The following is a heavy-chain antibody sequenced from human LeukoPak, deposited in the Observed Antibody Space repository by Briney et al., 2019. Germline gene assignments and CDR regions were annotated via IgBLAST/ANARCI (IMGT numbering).Heavy chain of an antibody. V-gene: IGHV3-30*02. J-gene: IGHJ4*02. CDR2: IWYDGSNR. D-gene: IGHD6-13*01. Sequence: PGGSLRLSCAASGFTFSNDGMHWVRQAPGKGLGWGAFIWYDGSNRYYADFVKGRFSISRDNSNNTLYLQVTSLRTEDTAVYFCGKDLRYSSNWHSGDYWGQGSLVIVSS. CDR3: GKDLRYSSNWHSGDY. CDR1: GFTFSNDG.